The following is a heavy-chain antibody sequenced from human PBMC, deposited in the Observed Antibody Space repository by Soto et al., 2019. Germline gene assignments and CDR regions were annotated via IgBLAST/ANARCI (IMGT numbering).Heavy chain of an antibody. J-gene: IGHJ4*02. Sequence: QMQLQESGPGLVKPSETLSLTCNVSGGSVSSVKYFWSWIRQPPGKGLEWIAYIYNNGNTNYNPSLKSRATISVDTSKNQCSLKLKSVTAADSAVYFCARTVMPVGNLAAFDHWGQGVLVTVSS. CDR2: IYNNGNT. CDR1: GGSVSSVKYF. CDR3: ARTVMPVGNLAAFDH. D-gene: IGHD7-27*01. V-gene: IGHV4-61*01.